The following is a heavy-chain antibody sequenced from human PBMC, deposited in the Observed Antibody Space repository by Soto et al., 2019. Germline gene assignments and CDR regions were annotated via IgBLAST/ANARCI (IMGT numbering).Heavy chain of an antibody. V-gene: IGHV1-3*01. D-gene: IGHD2-15*01. Sequence: ASVKVSCKTSGYSFTDYAIHWVRQAPGQALEWLGWIAAGNGNTRFSQKIQDRVTITRDTSATTAYMELTSLRPEDTAVYYCKGGGGGHPFDYWGQGTLVTVSS. CDR3: KGGGGGHPFDY. CDR1: GYSFTDYA. J-gene: IGHJ4*02. CDR2: IAAGNGNT.